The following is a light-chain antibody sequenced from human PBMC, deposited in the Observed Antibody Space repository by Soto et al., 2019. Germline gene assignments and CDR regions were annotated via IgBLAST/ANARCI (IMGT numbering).Light chain of an antibody. CDR1: QSVSSSY. CDR2: GAS. CDR3: QQYGSSPRT. J-gene: IGKJ1*01. Sequence: EIVMTQSPGTLSLSPGESATISCRASQSVSSSYLAWYQQNPGQAPRLLIYGASSRATGIPDRFSGSGSGTDFTLTISRLEPEDFSVDYCQQYGSSPRTFGHGTKVDIK. V-gene: IGKV3-20*01.